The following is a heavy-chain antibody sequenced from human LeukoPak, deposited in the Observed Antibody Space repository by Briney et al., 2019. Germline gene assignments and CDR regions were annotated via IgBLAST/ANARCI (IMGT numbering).Heavy chain of an antibody. J-gene: IGHJ4*02. V-gene: IGHV3-74*01. D-gene: IGHD3-3*01. CDR1: GVTFSSYS. Sequence: GGSLRLSCAASGVTFSSYSMHWGRQARRKWLVWVSRIHSDGSSTSYADPVRGRSTISRDYDQTTLYLKMNSLREDDTAEYYCATSGWPYYFDYWGQGTLVTVSS. CDR2: IHSDGSST. CDR3: ATSGWPYYFDY.